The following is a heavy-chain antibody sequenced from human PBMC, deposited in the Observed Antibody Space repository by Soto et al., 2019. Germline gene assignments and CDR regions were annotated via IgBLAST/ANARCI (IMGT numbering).Heavy chain of an antibody. CDR3: ARARLGYSSGWYEAGDY. Sequence: GGSLRLSCAASGFTFSSYGMHWVRQAPGKGLEWVAVIWYDGSNKYYADSVKGRFTISRDNSKNTLYLQMNSLRAEDTAVYYCARARLGYSSGWYEAGDYWGPGTLVTVSS. CDR2: IWYDGSNK. CDR1: GFTFSSYG. V-gene: IGHV3-33*01. J-gene: IGHJ4*02. D-gene: IGHD6-19*01.